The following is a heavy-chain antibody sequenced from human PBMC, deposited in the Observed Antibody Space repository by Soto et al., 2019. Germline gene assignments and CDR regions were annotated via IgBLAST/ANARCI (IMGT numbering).Heavy chain of an antibody. J-gene: IGHJ3*02. V-gene: IGHV1-2*04. D-gene: IGHD3-22*01. CDR1: GYTFTGYY. CDR2: INPNSGGT. Sequence: EASVKVSCKASGYTFTGYYMHWVRQAPGQGLEWMGWINPNSGGTNYAQKFQGWVTMTRDTSISTAYMELSRLRSDDTAVYYCARARQYYYDSSGYYSSAFDIWGQGTMVTVSS. CDR3: ARARQYYYDSSGYYSSAFDI.